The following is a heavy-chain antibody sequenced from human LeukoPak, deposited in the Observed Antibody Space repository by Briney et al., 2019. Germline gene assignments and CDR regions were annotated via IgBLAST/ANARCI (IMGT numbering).Heavy chain of an antibody. J-gene: IGHJ3*02. CDR2: IYYSGST. Sequence: PSQTLSLTCTVSGGSISSGGYYWSWIRQHPGKGLEWIGYIYYSGSTYYNPSLKSRVTISVDTSKNQFSLKLSSVTAAGTAVYYCARERSSPDAFDIWGQGTMVTVSS. V-gene: IGHV4-31*03. CDR3: ARERSSPDAFDI. D-gene: IGHD5-24*01. CDR1: GGSISSGGYY.